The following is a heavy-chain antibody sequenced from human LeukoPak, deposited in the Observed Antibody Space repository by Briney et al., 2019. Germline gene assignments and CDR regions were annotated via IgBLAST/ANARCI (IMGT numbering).Heavy chain of an antibody. J-gene: IGHJ4*02. CDR2: ISGSGGST. D-gene: IGHD2-8*02. CDR3: ATSTAGLPFSY. V-gene: IGHV3-23*01. CDR1: GFTFSNYA. Sequence: GGSLRLSCAASGFTFSNYAMSWVRQAPGKGLEWVSGISGSGGSTYYADSVKGRFTISRDNSKNTLYLQMNSLRAEDTAVYYCATSTAGLPFSYWGQGTLVTVSS.